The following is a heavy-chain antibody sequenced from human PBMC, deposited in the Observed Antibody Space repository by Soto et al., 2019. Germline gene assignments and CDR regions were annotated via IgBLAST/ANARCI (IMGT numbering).Heavy chain of an antibody. CDR3: ARDRFSYDP. J-gene: IGHJ5*02. CDR2: IYYSGST. D-gene: IGHD3-3*01. Sequence: SETLSLTCTVSGGSISSYYWSWIRQPPGKGLEWIGYIYYSGSTNYNPSLKSRVTISVDTSKNQFSLKLSSVTAADTAVYYCARDRFSYDPWGQGTLVTVS. V-gene: IGHV4-59*01. CDR1: GGSISSYY.